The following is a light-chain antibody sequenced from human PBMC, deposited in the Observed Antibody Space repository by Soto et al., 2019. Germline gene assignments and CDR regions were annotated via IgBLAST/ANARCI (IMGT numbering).Light chain of an antibody. CDR2: EAS. CDR3: QQYTSYPWT. Sequence: DIQMTQSPSTLSASVGDRVTITCRASQIINRWLAWFQQKAGKAPKLLIYEASRLESGVPSRISGSGSGTEFTLTISSLQPDDFATYYCQQYTSYPWTFGQGTKVDIK. CDR1: QIINRW. J-gene: IGKJ1*01. V-gene: IGKV1-5*03.